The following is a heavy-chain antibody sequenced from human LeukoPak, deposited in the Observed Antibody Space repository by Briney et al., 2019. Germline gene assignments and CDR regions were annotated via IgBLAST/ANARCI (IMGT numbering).Heavy chain of an antibody. J-gene: IGHJ5*02. Sequence: GASVKVSCKASGGTFSSYTISWVRQAPGQGLEWIGGIIPMFGSATYAQNLQGRVTITTDESTNTVYMEVNSLRFDDTAVYYCAKGETLGWNHNWFDPWGQGTLVTVSS. CDR3: AKGETLGWNHNWFDP. CDR2: IIPMFGSA. D-gene: IGHD1-1*01. CDR1: GGTFSSYT. V-gene: IGHV1-69*05.